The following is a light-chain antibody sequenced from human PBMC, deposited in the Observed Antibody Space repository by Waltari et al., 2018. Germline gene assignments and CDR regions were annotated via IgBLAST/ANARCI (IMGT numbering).Light chain of an antibody. V-gene: IGLV3-19*01. CDR1: SPRTYY. J-gene: IGLJ2*01. CDR2: GKN. CDR3: HSRDSSGDVV. Sequence: SSELPQDPAVSVAFGQTVRITCQGDSPRTYYVSWFHQKPGQAPALVIYGKNNRPAGIPDRFSASSSGSTASLTIIGAQAEDEADYYCHSRDSSGDVVIGGGTKLTVV.